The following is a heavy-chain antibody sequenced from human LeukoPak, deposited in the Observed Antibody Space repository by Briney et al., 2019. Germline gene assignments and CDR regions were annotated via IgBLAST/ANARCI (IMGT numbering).Heavy chain of an antibody. V-gene: IGHV4-59*01. CDR3: AGKEWELHPFDY. CDR1: GGSISSYY. CDR2: IYYSGST. J-gene: IGHJ4*02. D-gene: IGHD1-26*01. Sequence: SETLSLTCTVSGGSISSYYWSWIRQPPRKGLEWGGYIYYSGSTNYNPSLKSRVTISVDTSKNQFFLKLSSVTAADTAVYYCAGKEWELHPFDYWGQGTLVTVSS.